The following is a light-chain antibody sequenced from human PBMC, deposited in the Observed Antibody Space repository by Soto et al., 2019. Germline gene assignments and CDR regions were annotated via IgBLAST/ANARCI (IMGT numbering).Light chain of an antibody. CDR2: GAS. Sequence: MVMTQSPATLSLSSGERAALSWRASQSVSSNLARYQQKPSQAPRLRIYGASTRATGIPARFSGSGSGTEFTHTISSLQSEDCAVYYSQQYNKRPRTFGQGTTVDIK. CDR3: QQYNKRPRT. CDR1: QSVSSN. V-gene: IGKV3-15*01. J-gene: IGKJ1*01.